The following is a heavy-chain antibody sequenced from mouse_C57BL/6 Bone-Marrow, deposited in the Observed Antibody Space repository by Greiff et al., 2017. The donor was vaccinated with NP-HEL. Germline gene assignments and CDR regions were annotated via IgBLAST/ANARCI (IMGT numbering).Heavy chain of an antibody. Sequence: EVMLVESGGGLVQPGGSLKLSCAASGFTFSDYYMYWVRQTPEKRLEWVAYISNGGGSTYYLDTVKGRFTISRDNAKNTLYLQMSRLKSEDTAMYYCARHDYYGSSYAFAYWGQGTLVTVSA. CDR1: GFTFSDYY. J-gene: IGHJ3*01. CDR3: ARHDYYGSSYAFAY. D-gene: IGHD1-1*01. V-gene: IGHV5-12*01. CDR2: ISNGGGST.